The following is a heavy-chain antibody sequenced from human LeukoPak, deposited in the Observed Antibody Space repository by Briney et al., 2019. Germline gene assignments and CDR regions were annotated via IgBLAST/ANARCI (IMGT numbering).Heavy chain of an antibody. Sequence: GASVKVSCKASGYTFTSYYMHWVRQAPGQGLEWMGIINPSGGSTSYAQKFQGRVTMTRDTSTSTVYMELSSLRSEDTAVYYCARAAGYGGYYYGMDVWGKGTTVTVSS. CDR2: INPSGGST. D-gene: IGHD4-23*01. CDR1: GYTFTSYY. J-gene: IGHJ6*04. V-gene: IGHV1-46*01. CDR3: ARAAGYGGYYYGMDV.